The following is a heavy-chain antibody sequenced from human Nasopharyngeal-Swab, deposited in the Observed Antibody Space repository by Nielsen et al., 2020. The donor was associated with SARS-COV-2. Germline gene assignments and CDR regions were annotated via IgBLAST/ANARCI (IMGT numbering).Heavy chain of an antibody. J-gene: IGHJ4*02. V-gene: IGHV3-7*01. CDR3: ARDAYDFWSGYSYYFDY. CDR2: IKQDGSEK. Sequence: GESLKISCVASGFTFSNYWMSWVRQAPGKELEWVANIKQDGSEKYYVDSVKGRFTISRDNAKNSLYLQMNSLRAEDTAVYYCARDAYDFWSGYSYYFDYWGQGTLVTVSS. CDR1: GFTFSNYW. D-gene: IGHD3-3*01.